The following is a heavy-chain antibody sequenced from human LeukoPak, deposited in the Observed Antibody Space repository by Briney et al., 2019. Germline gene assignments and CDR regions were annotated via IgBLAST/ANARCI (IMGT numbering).Heavy chain of an antibody. D-gene: IGHD1-14*01. J-gene: IGHJ4*02. CDR1: GFTFSSYG. CDR2: ISFDGSNK. V-gene: IGHV3-30*03. Sequence: GGSLRLSCASSGFTFSSYGFHWVRQAPGKGLEWVTEISFDGSNKHYVDSVKGRFTISRDNSKNTLYLQMNSLSAEDTAVYYCAAYHVSHSESGYWGQGTLVTVSS. CDR3: AAYHVSHSESGY.